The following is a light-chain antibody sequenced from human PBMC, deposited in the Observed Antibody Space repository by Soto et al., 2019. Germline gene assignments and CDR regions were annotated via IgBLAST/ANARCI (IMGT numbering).Light chain of an antibody. Sequence: EIVLTQSPGTLSLSPGERAALSCRASQSVSSSYLAWYQQKPGQAPRLLISGASSRATGIPDRFSGSGSGTDFHLTISRLEPEDVAVYYCQQYGGSMYTFGQGTKLEFK. J-gene: IGKJ2*01. V-gene: IGKV3-20*01. CDR1: QSVSSSY. CDR3: QQYGGSMYT. CDR2: GAS.